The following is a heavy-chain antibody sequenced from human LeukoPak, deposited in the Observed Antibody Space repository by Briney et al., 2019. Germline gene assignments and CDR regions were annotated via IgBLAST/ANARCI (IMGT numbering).Heavy chain of an antibody. CDR1: GGSISSGSYY. Sequence: SQTLSLTCTVSGGSISSGSYYWSWIRQPAGKGLEWIGRIYTSGSTNYNPSLKSRVTISVDTSKNQFSLKLSSVTAADTAVYYCARDPGSGVGGYIYGYLLYYWGQGTLVTASS. CDR2: IYTSGST. V-gene: IGHV4-61*02. CDR3: ARDPGSGVGGYIYGYLLYY. D-gene: IGHD5-18*01. J-gene: IGHJ4*02.